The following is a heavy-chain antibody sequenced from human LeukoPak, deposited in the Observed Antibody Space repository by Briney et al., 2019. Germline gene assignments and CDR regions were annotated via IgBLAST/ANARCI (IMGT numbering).Heavy chain of an antibody. CDR2: IRYDGSNK. V-gene: IGHV3-30*02. D-gene: IGHD3-3*01. CDR3: AKDLNLYDFCFPY. CDR1: GFTFSSYG. Sequence: GGSLRLSCAAPGFTFSSYGMHWVRQAPGKGLEWVAFIRYDGSNKYYADSVKGRFTISRDNSKNTLYLQMNSLRAEDTAVYYCAKDLNLYDFCFPYWGQGTLVTVSS. J-gene: IGHJ4*02.